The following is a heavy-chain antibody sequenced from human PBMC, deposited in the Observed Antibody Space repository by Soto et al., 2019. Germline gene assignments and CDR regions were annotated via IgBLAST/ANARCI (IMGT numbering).Heavy chain of an antibody. D-gene: IGHD4-17*01. V-gene: IGHV3-23*01. CDR2: ISGSGGST. CDR3: AKDRDYGIDFDY. J-gene: IGHJ4*02. CDR1: GGSISSSAYY. Sequence: ETLSLTCTVSGGSISSSAYYWSWVRQAPGKGLEWVSAISGSGGSTHYADSVKGRFTISRDNSKNTLSLQMNSLRAEDTAVHYCAKDRDYGIDFDYWGQGSPVTVSS.